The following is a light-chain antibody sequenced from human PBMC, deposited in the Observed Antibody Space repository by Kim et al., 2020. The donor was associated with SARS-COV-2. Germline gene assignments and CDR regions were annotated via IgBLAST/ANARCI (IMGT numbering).Light chain of an antibody. V-gene: IGLV1-40*01. CDR3: QSYDSSLSVV. CDR2: GNS. J-gene: IGLJ2*01. CDR1: SGNIGGGYD. Sequence: GQPVTIARTGCSGNIGGGYDVHWYQQQPGTAPILVIYGNSNRPSGVPDRFSGSKSGTTASLAITGLQAEDEADYYCQSYDSSLSVVFGGGTKLTVL.